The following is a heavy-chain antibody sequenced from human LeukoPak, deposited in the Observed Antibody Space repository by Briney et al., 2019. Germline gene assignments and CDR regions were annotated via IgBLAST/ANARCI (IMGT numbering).Heavy chain of an antibody. D-gene: IGHD3-16*01. CDR2: INHSGST. J-gene: IGHJ5*02. Sequence: SETLSLTCAVYGGSSSGYYWSWIRQPPGKGLEWIGEINHSGSTNYNPSLKSRVTISVDTSKNQFSLKLSSVTAADTAVYYCARRRTGGGVIDPWGQGTLVTVSS. CDR3: ARRRTGGGVIDP. V-gene: IGHV4-34*01. CDR1: GGSSSGYY.